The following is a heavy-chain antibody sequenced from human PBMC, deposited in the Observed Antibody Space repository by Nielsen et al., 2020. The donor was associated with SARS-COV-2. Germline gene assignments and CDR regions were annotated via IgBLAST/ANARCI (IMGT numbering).Heavy chain of an antibody. CDR3: ARQSRWLANFGY. J-gene: IGHJ4*02. D-gene: IGHD6-19*01. CDR2: IHYTGST. CDR1: GGSMSNSNYY. Sequence: SETLSLTCTVSGGSMSNSNYYWGWIRQPPGRGLEWIGGIHYTGSTYYNPSLTSRATISVDTSKKQFSLRLSSVTAADTAVYYCARQSRWLANFGYWGQGTLVTVSS. V-gene: IGHV4-39*01.